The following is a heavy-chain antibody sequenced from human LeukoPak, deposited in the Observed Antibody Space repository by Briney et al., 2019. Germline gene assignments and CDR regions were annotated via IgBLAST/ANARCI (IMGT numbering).Heavy chain of an antibody. CDR3: AAGRPYSLLDY. D-gene: IGHD5-18*01. J-gene: IGHJ4*02. V-gene: IGHV1-24*01. Sequence: ASVKVSCTVSGSSLTELSLYWVRQAPGKGLEWMGGFDVIDAKTFYAQKFQGRVTMTEDSSTDTAYMELSSLRSEDTAFYYCAAGRPYSLLDYWGQGTLLTVSS. CDR1: GSSLTELS. CDR2: FDVIDAKT.